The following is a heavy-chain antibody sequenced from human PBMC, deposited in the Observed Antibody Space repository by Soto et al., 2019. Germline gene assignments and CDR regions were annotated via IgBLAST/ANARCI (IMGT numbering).Heavy chain of an antibody. V-gene: IGHV4-59*02. CDR3: ARFDCSGGSCSHFDY. Sequence: SETLSLTCNVSGGSVSGYHWGWIRQPPGKGLEWIGYINNNGNTDYNPSLESRVTISVDTSKNQISLSLTSVTAADTAVYYCARFDCSGGSCSHFDYWGQGTLVTVSS. CDR1: GGSVSGYH. D-gene: IGHD2-15*01. CDR2: INNNGNT. J-gene: IGHJ4*02.